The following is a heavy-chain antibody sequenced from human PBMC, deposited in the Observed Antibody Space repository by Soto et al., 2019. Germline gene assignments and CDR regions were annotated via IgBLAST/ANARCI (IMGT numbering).Heavy chain of an antibody. V-gene: IGHV4-39*02. J-gene: IGHJ4*02. CDR2: IYYSGST. D-gene: IGHD3-3*01. Sequence: PSETLSLTCTVSGGSISSSSYYWGWIRQPPGKGLEWIGSIYYSGSTYYNPSLKSRVTISVDTSKNQFSLKLSSVTAADTAVYYCARDPTPFTIFGVGTNYFDYWGQGTLVTVSS. CDR3: ARDPTPFTIFGVGTNYFDY. CDR1: GGSISSSSYY.